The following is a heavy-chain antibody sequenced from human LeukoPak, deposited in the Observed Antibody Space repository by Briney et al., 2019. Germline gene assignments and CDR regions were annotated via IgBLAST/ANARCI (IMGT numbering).Heavy chain of an antibody. CDR1: GFTVRSNY. V-gene: IGHV3-66*01. D-gene: IGHD4-17*01. J-gene: IGHJ4*02. CDR2: IFNDGST. Sequence: GGSLRLSCAASGFTVRSNYMSWVRQAPGRGLEWVSLIFNDGSTYYADSVKARFTISRDNSMDTLYLQMNSLRVEDTAVYYCARDPGGDNAYWGQGTLVTVSS. CDR3: ARDPGGDNAY.